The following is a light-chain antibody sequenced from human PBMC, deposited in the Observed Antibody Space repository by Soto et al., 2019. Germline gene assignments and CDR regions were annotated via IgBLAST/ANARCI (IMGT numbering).Light chain of an antibody. Sequence: QSALTQPASVSGSPGQSITISCTGTSGDIGVYNYVSWYQHHPGKAPKLVIYDVSNRPSGVSSRFSGSKSGNTASLTISGLHAEDEADYHCSSFTSSSALVVFGGGTKLTVL. V-gene: IGLV2-14*03. CDR3: SSFTSSSALVV. CDR1: SGDIGVYNY. CDR2: DVS. J-gene: IGLJ2*01.